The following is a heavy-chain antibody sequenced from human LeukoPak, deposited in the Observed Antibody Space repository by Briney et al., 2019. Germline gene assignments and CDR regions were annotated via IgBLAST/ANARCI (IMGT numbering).Heavy chain of an antibody. CDR2: ISSSSSYI. Sequence: GSLRLSFAASGFNFSNYSMNWVRQAPGEGLEWVSSISSSSSYIYYADSVKGRFTISRDNAKNSLYLQMNSLRAEDTAVYYCASYCSGGSCYSADFDYWGQGTLVTVSS. V-gene: IGHV3-21*01. J-gene: IGHJ4*02. CDR3: ASYCSGGSCYSADFDY. CDR1: GFNFSNYS. D-gene: IGHD2-15*01.